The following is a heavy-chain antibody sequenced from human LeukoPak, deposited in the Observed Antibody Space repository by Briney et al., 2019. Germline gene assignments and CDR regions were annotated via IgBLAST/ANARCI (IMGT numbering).Heavy chain of an antibody. D-gene: IGHD4-23*01. CDR3: ARHEQTVVTACAFDI. Sequence: GESLKISCKGSGYSFTSYWIGWVRQMPGKGLEWMGIIYPGDSDTRYSPSFQGQVTISADKSISTAYLQWSSLKASDTAMYYYARHEQTVVTACAFDIWGQGTMVTVSS. V-gene: IGHV5-51*01. CDR1: GYSFTSYW. CDR2: IYPGDSDT. J-gene: IGHJ3*02.